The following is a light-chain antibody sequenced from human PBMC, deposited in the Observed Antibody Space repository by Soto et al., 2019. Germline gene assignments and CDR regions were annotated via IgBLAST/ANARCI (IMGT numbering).Light chain of an antibody. CDR3: QQYGGSPIT. CDR2: GAS. V-gene: IGKV3-20*01. J-gene: IGKJ5*01. CDR1: QSVTTR. Sequence: IVLTQSPGTLSLSPGERVTLSCRASQSVTTRLAWYQHKPGQAPTLLMSGASNRASGVPVRFSGSGSGTDFTLTITRLEPEDFALYYCQQYGGSPITFGLGARLEL.